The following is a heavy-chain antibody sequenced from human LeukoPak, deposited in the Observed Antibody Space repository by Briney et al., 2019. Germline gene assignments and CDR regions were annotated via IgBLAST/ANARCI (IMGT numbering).Heavy chain of an antibody. CDR3: ARGDYTFDY. J-gene: IGHJ4*02. CDR1: GFTFSSYS. V-gene: IGHV3-48*01. D-gene: IGHD4-11*01. CDR2: ISSSSSTI. Sequence: PGGSLRLSCAASGFTFSSYSMNWVRQAPGKGLEWVSYISSSSSTIYCADSVKGRFTISRDNAKNSLYLQMNSLRAEDTAVYYCARGDYTFDYWGQGTLVTVSS.